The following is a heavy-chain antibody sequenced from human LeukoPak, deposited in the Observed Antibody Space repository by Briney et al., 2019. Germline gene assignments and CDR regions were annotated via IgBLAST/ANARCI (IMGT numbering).Heavy chain of an antibody. J-gene: IGHJ4*02. D-gene: IGHD2-2*01. Sequence: GGSLIFSCAASGFTFSNAWMSWVRQAPGKGLEWVGRIKSKTDGCTTDYAAPVKGRFTISRDDSKNTLYLQMNSLKTEDTAVYYCTAEEDIVVVPAAMGDYWGQGTLVTASS. CDR1: GFTFSNAW. CDR2: IKSKTDGCTT. CDR3: TAEEDIVVVPAAMGDY. V-gene: IGHV3-15*01.